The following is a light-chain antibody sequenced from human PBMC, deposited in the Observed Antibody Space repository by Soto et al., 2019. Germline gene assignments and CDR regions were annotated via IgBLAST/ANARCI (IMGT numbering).Light chain of an antibody. V-gene: IGLV3-21*02. CDR2: DNR. Sequence: SSELTQPPAISVAPGQTAMFSCGGNNIGSETVHWYQQKPGQAPVLVVYDNRDRPSGIPERFSGSNSGNTATLTISRVDAGDEADYYCQVWHSSLHPVVFGGGTKVTVL. CDR3: QVWHSSLHPVV. J-gene: IGLJ2*01. CDR1: NIGSET.